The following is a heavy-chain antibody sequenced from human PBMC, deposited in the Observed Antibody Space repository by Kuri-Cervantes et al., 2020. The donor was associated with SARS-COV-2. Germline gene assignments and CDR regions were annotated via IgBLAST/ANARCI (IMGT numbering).Heavy chain of an antibody. CDR1: GESFSGYY. Sequence: SETLSLTCAFYGESFSGYYWNWIRQSPGKGLEWIGEVNHRGSTNYNPSLKSRVTISVDTSSKQFSLHLGSVTAADTAVYYCARHPPGYYDSSGYYDYWGQGTLVTVSS. D-gene: IGHD3-22*01. CDR2: VNHRGST. J-gene: IGHJ4*02. V-gene: IGHV4-34*01. CDR3: ARHPPGYYDSSGYYDY.